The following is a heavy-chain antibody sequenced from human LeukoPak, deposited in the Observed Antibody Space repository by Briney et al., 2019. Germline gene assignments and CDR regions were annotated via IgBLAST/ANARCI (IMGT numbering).Heavy chain of an antibody. CDR1: GFTFSSYS. V-gene: IGHV3-21*01. D-gene: IGHD3-3*01. Sequence: GGSLRLSCAASGFTFSSYSMNWVRQAPGKGLEWVSSISSSSSYIYYADSVKGRFTISRDNAKNSLYLQMNSLRAEDTAVYYCAREPPYDFWSGFTYYYGMDVWGQGTTVTVSS. J-gene: IGHJ6*02. CDR2: ISSSSSYI. CDR3: AREPPYDFWSGFTYYYGMDV.